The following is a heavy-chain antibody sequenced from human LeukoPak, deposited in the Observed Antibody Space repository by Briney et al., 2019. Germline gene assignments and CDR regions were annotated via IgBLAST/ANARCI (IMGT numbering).Heavy chain of an antibody. CDR1: GGSISSYY. Sequence: SETLSLTCTVSGGSISSYYWGWIRQPPGKGLEWIGSIYYSGSTYYNPSLKSRVTISVDTSKNQFSLKLSSVTAADTAVYYCARAKDVSPFDYWGQGTLVTVSS. CDR3: ARAKDVSPFDY. D-gene: IGHD3-16*02. CDR2: IYYSGST. V-gene: IGHV4-39*07. J-gene: IGHJ4*02.